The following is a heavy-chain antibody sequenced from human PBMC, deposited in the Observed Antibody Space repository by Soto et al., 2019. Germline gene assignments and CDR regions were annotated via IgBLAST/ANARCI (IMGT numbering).Heavy chain of an antibody. CDR1: GGSISSYY. Sequence: SETLSLTCNVSGGSISSYYWNWIRQSPGKGLEWIGYVSYSGSSYSNPSLKSRVTISADTSKNQFSLRLTSVTAADTAVYFCARATPAGSADFWGQGTLVTVSS. CDR2: VSYSGSS. V-gene: IGHV4-59*12. CDR3: ARATPAGSADF. J-gene: IGHJ4*02. D-gene: IGHD2-2*01.